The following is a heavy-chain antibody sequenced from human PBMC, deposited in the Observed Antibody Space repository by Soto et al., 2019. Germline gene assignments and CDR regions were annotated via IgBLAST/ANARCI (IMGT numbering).Heavy chain of an antibody. Sequence: ASVNVSCKASGYTFTSYGISWVRQAPGQGLEWMGWISAYNGNTNYAQKLQGRVTMTTDTSTSTAYMELRSLRSADTAVYSCTRVVSYDFCSGYRHNSFASWGQGSLVTVSS. V-gene: IGHV1-18*01. CDR3: TRVVSYDFCSGYRHNSFAS. CDR1: GYTFTSYG. J-gene: IGHJ5*01. D-gene: IGHD3-3*01. CDR2: ISAYNGNT.